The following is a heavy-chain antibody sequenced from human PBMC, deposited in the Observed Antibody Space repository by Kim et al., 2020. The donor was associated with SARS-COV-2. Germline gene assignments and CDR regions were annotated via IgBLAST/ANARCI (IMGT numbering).Heavy chain of an antibody. J-gene: IGHJ4*02. CDR3: ARDFYDYVWGRGFDY. Sequence: PPLKSRFTISVATSKNQFSLKLSSVTAADTAVYYCARDFYDYVWGRGFDYWGQGTLVTVSS. V-gene: IGHV4-39*07. D-gene: IGHD3-16*01.